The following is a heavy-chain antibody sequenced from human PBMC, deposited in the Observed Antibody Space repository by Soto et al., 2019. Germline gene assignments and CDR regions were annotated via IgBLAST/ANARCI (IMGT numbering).Heavy chain of an antibody. D-gene: IGHD3-22*01. CDR1: GFTFNIYW. J-gene: IGHJ5*02. Sequence: GGSLRLSCATSGFTFNIYWMHWVRQAPGKGLVWISRIKSDGSDTIYADSVKGRFTISRDNARNTLYLQMNSLRAEDTAVYYCAKDPRNYYDGSGFSWFDPWGQGTLVTVSS. CDR3: AKDPRNYYDGSGFSWFDP. V-gene: IGHV3-74*01. CDR2: IKSDGSDT.